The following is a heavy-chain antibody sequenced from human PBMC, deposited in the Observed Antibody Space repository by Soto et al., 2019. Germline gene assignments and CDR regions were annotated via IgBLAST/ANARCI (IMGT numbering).Heavy chain of an antibody. Sequence: EVQLVESGGGLVQPGRSLRLSCTASGFSFGDSAMSWFRQAPGKGLEWVGFVRSPTYGGATEYAASVKGRFTISRDDSKSIAYLQMNSLKTEDTAVYLCVRLKEYSGYADLDYWGQGTRVTVSS. CDR1: GFSFGDSA. CDR3: VRLKEYSGYADLDY. D-gene: IGHD5-12*01. V-gene: IGHV3-49*03. J-gene: IGHJ4*02. CDR2: VRSPTYGGAT.